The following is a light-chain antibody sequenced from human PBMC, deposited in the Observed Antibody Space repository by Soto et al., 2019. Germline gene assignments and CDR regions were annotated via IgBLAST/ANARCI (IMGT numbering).Light chain of an antibody. Sequence: ELVMTQSPATLSVSPGERATLSCRASQSVSNNLAWYHQKPGQAPRLLIFGASTRATGIPARFSGSGSGTEFTLTISGLQSEDFAVYYCQQYNDWWTFGEGTKVEIK. CDR2: GAS. J-gene: IGKJ1*01. CDR3: QQYNDWWT. V-gene: IGKV3-15*01. CDR1: QSVSNN.